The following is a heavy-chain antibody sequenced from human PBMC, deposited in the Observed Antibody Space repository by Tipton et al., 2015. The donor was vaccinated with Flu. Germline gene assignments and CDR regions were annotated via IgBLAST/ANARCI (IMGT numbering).Heavy chain of an antibody. CDR3: SRHSPRSSSAGQVDY. J-gene: IGHJ4*02. CDR1: GGSISSSDNY. Sequence: TLSLTCIVSGGSISSSDNYWGWIRQPPGKGLEWIGNFYYSGSTYYNPSLKSRVTISVDTSKNQFSLILSSVTAADTAVYYCSRHSPRSSSAGQVDYWGQGSLVIVSS. D-gene: IGHD6-6*01. V-gene: IGHV4-39*01. CDR2: FYYSGST.